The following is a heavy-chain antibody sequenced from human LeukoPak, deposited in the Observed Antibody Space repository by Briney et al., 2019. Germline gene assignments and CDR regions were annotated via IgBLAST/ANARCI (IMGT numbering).Heavy chain of an antibody. Sequence: SETLSLTCAVYGGSFSGYYWSWIRQPPGKGLEWIGEINHSGSTNYNPSLTSRVTISVVTSKNQFSLKLSSVTAAGTAVYYCARGLGVLRFLEWLHPFDYWGQGTLVTVSS. V-gene: IGHV4-34*01. D-gene: IGHD3-3*01. CDR1: GGSFSGYY. J-gene: IGHJ4*02. CDR2: INHSGST. CDR3: ARGLGVLRFLEWLHPFDY.